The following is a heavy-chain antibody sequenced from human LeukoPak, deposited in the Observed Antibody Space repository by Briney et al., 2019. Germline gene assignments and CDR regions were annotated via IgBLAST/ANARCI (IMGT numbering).Heavy chain of an antibody. CDR2: IYYSGST. J-gene: IGHJ5*02. Sequence: PSQTLSLTCTVSGGSISSGDYYWSWIRQPPGKGLEWIGYIYYSGSTYYNPSLKSRVTISVDTSKNQFSLKLSSVTAADTAVYYCARHGKLTGARRNWFDPWGQGTLVTVSS. CDR3: ARHGKLTGARRNWFDP. CDR1: GGSISSGDYY. D-gene: IGHD7-27*01. V-gene: IGHV4-30-4*01.